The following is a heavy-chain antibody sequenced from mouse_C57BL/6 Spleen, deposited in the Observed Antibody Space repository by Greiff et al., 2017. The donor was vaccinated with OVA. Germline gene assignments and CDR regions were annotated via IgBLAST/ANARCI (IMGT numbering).Heavy chain of an antibody. D-gene: IGHD2-1*01. J-gene: IGHJ3*01. CDR1: GYTFTDYY. V-gene: IGHV1-76*01. CDR3: AISVYYGNYDFAY. CDR2: IYPGSGNT. Sequence: QVQLQQSGAELVRPGASVKLSCKASGYTFTDYYINWVKQRPGQGLEWIARIYPGSGNTYYNEKFKGKATLTAEKSSSTAYMQLSSLTSEDSAVYFCAISVYYGNYDFAYWGQGTLVTVSA.